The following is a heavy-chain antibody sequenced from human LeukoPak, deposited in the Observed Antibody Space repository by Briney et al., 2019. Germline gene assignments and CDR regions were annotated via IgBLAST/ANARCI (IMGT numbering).Heavy chain of an antibody. Sequence: GGSLRLSCAASGFTFSSYSMSWVRQAPGKGLEWVSVIYSGGSTYYADSVKGRFTISRDNSKNTLYLQMNSLRAEDTAVYYCARGLNFDYWGQGTLVTVSS. CDR1: GFTFSSYS. CDR2: IYSGGST. J-gene: IGHJ4*02. CDR3: ARGLNFDY. V-gene: IGHV3-66*01. D-gene: IGHD2-8*01.